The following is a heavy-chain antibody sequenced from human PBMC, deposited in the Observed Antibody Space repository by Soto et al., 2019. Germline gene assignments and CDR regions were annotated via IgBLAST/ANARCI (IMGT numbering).Heavy chain of an antibody. D-gene: IGHD6-13*01. CDR1: GYTFTSYG. Sequence: GASVKVSCKASGYTFTSYGISWVRQAPGQGLEWMGWISAYNGNTNYAQKLQGRVTMTTDTSTSTAYMELRSLRSDDTAVYYCAAERYSSSWYGWFDPWGQGTLVTVSS. CDR2: ISAYNGNT. V-gene: IGHV1-18*01. CDR3: AAERYSSSWYGWFDP. J-gene: IGHJ5*02.